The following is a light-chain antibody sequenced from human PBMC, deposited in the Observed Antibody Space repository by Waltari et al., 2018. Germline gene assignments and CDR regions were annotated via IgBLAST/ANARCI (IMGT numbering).Light chain of an antibody. V-gene: IGKV3-15*01. J-gene: IGKJ1*01. CDR1: QSIRSN. CDR3: QQYDNWLGT. CDR2: GAS. Sequence: EIVMTQSPATLSVFPGERATLSCRASQSIRSNLAWYHHKPGQAPRLLIYGASTRPTGIPARFSGSGSGTEFTLTISSLQSEDFAIYFCQQYDNWLGTFGQGTKVEIK.